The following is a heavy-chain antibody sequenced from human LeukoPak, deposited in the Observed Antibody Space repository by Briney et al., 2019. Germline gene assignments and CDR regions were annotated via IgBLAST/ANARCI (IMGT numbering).Heavy chain of an antibody. CDR3: ARGGGWFGELYNWFDP. J-gene: IGHJ5*02. V-gene: IGHV4-38-2*02. D-gene: IGHD3-10*01. Sequence: SETLSLTCTVSGYSISSGYYWGWIRQPPVKGLEWIGSIYHSGSTYYNPSLKSRVTISVDTSKNQFSLKLSSVTAADTAVYYCARGGGWFGELYNWFDPWGQGTLVTVSS. CDR1: GYSISSGYY. CDR2: IYHSGST.